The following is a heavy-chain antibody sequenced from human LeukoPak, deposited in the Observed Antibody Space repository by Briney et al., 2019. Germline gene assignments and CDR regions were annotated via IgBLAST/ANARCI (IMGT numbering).Heavy chain of an antibody. CDR2: INEDGSTI. CDR1: GFTFSSNW. D-gene: IGHD6-19*01. V-gene: IGHV3-74*01. Sequence: PGGSLRLSCATSGFTFSSNWMHWVRQAPGKGPVWVSRINEDGSTINYADSVKGRFTISRDNTKNTLHLQMNSLRAEDTAVYYCAGGLSGLWDSWGQGTLVTVSS. CDR3: AGGLSGLWDS. J-gene: IGHJ4*02.